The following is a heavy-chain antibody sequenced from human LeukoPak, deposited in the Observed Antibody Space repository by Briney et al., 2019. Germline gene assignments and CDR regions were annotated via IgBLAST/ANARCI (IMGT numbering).Heavy chain of an antibody. Sequence: GGSLRLSCAASGFTFSSYGMHWVRQAPGKGLEGVAVISYDGSNKYYADSVKGRFTISRDNSKNTLYLQMNSLRAEDTAVYYCAKGAYYDSSGYYPAFDYWGQGTLVTVSS. J-gene: IGHJ4*02. CDR1: GFTFSSYG. CDR3: AKGAYYDSSGYYPAFDY. D-gene: IGHD3-22*01. CDR2: ISYDGSNK. V-gene: IGHV3-30*18.